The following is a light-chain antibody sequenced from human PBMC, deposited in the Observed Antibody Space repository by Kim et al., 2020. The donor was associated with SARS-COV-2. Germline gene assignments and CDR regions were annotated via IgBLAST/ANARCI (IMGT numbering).Light chain of an antibody. Sequence: QSVTIACTVTRSDVGAYDYVSCYQHHPGKAPKFIIYEVSERPSGVPDRFSGSKSGNTASLTVSGLQADDEADYFCASYAGGNNMVFGGGTQLTVL. CDR1: RSDVGAYDY. CDR2: EVS. V-gene: IGLV2-8*01. J-gene: IGLJ2*01. CDR3: ASYAGGNNMV.